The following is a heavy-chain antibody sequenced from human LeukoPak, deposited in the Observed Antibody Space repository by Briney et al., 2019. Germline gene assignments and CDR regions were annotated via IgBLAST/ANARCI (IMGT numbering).Heavy chain of an antibody. Sequence: GASVKVSCKASGYTFTSCAMNWVRQAPGQGLEWMGWINTNTGNPTYAQGFTGRFVFSLDTSVSTAYLQISSLKAEDTAVYYCARGVAAAGFYYYYYYMDVWGKGTTVTVSS. CDR3: ARGVAAAGFYYYYYYMDV. V-gene: IGHV7-4-1*02. CDR1: GYTFTSCA. D-gene: IGHD6-13*01. CDR2: INTNTGNP. J-gene: IGHJ6*03.